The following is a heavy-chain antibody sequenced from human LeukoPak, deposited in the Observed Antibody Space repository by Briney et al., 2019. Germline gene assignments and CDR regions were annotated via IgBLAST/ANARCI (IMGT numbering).Heavy chain of an antibody. V-gene: IGHV3-30*04. CDR2: ISYDGSNK. D-gene: IGHD7-27*01. Sequence: GGSLRLSCAASGFTFSSYAMHWVRQAPGKGLEWVAVISYDGSNKYYADFVKGRFTISRDNSKNTLYLQMSSLRAEDTAVYYCAKDGGLWVSAHWGDSWGRGTLVTVSS. CDR1: GFTFSSYA. J-gene: IGHJ4*02. CDR3: AKDGGLWVSAHWGDS.